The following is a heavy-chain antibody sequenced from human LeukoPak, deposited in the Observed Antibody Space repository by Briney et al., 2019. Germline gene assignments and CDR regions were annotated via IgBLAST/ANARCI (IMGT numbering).Heavy chain of an antibody. V-gene: IGHV4-59*01. CDR1: GGSISPYY. D-gene: IGHD2-2*01. Sequence: SETLSLTCTVSGGSISPYYWSWIRQPSGKGLEWIGYIFYSGSTNYNPSLKSRVTISVDTSKNQFSLKLTSVTPADTAVYYCARARVPYAYYFDYWGQGILVTVSS. CDR2: IFYSGST. J-gene: IGHJ4*02. CDR3: ARARVPYAYYFDY.